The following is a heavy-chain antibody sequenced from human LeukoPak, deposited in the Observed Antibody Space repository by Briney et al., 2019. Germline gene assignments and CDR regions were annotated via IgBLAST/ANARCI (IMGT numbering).Heavy chain of an antibody. CDR2: ITSNGDKT. CDR3: ARGGATTLFDY. D-gene: IGHD1-26*01. Sequence: GGSLRLSCAASGFTFSSYAMHWVRQAPRKGLEYISAITSNGDKTYYGNSVKGRFTISRDNSKNTLYLQMGSLSIEDVAVYYCARGGATTLFDYWGQGTLVTVSS. V-gene: IGHV3-64*01. J-gene: IGHJ4*02. CDR1: GFTFSSYA.